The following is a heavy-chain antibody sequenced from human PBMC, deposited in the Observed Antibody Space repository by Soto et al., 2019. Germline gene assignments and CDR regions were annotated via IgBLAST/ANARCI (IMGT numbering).Heavy chain of an antibody. Sequence: ASVNVSCKASGYTFTSYDINWVRQATGQGLEWMGWMNPNSGNTGYAQKFQGRVTMTRNTSISTAYMELSSLRSEDTAVYYCARAPRGYYYDSSGKGDFDYWGQGTLVTVSS. CDR2: MNPNSGNT. V-gene: IGHV1-8*01. CDR1: GYTFTSYD. J-gene: IGHJ4*02. CDR3: ARAPRGYYYDSSGKGDFDY. D-gene: IGHD3-22*01.